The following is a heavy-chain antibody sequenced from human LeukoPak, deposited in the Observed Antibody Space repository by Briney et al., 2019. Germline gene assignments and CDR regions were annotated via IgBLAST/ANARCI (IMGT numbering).Heavy chain of an antibody. D-gene: IGHD2-2*02. CDR1: GFTFSSYA. Sequence: GGSLRLSCAASGFTFSSYAMSWVRQAPGKGLEWVSAISGSGGSTSYADSVKGRFTISRDNSKNTLYLQMNSLRAEDTAVYYCAKRVPAAIQPYYFDYWGQGTLVTVSS. CDR3: AKRVPAAIQPYYFDY. J-gene: IGHJ4*02. CDR2: ISGSGGST. V-gene: IGHV3-23*01.